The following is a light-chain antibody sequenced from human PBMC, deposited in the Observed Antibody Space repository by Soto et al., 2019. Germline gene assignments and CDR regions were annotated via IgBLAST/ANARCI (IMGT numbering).Light chain of an antibody. CDR2: LGS. V-gene: IGKV2-28*01. Sequence: DIVMTQCPLSLPVTPGEPASISCKCSQSLLHSNGYNYWYWHLQRPGQSPQLLIYLGSHRASGVPDRFSGSGSGTDFTLKISRVEAEDVGVYYCMQALQTPPTVGQGTKVDIK. J-gene: IGKJ1*01. CDR1: QSLLHSNGYNY. CDR3: MQALQTPPT.